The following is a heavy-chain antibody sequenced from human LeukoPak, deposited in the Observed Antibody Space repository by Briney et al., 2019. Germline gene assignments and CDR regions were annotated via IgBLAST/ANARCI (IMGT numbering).Heavy chain of an antibody. CDR1: GDSIRNHC. CDR3: ARVHGDYWHDAFDI. D-gene: IGHD4-17*01. J-gene: IGHJ3*02. Sequence: SETLSLTCTVSGDSIRNHCWSWIRQPPGKGLEWIGYIYYSGSTNYNPSLKSRVTISVDTSKNQFSLKLSSVTAADTAVYYCARVHGDYWHDAFDIWGQGTMVTVSS. V-gene: IGHV4-59*11. CDR2: IYYSGST.